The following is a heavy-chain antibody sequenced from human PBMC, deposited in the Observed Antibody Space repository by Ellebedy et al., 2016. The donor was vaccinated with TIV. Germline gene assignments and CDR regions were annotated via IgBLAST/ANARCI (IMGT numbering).Heavy chain of an antibody. J-gene: IGHJ4*03. D-gene: IGHD5-12*01. CDR1: SGYISSYY. CDR2: IYYTGNA. V-gene: IGHV4-59*01. Sequence: SETLSLTCSVSSGYISSYYWSWIRQTPGKGLEWIGCIYYTGNANYNPSLQSRLVISVDMSKNQFSLRLTSVTAADTAVYYCARSPYSDFDGRSRGYFDSWGQGTTVTVSS. CDR3: ARSPYSDFDGRSRGYFDS.